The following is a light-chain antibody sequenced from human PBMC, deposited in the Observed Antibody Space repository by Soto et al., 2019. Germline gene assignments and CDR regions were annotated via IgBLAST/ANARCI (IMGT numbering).Light chain of an antibody. CDR2: GAS. CDR3: HPANSFPRT. V-gene: IGKV1-12*01. J-gene: IGKJ1*01. Sequence: DIQMTQSPSAGSASVGDRVTITCRASQGISNWLAWYQQKPGKAPKLLIYGASRLRSGVPSRFSGSGSGTDFTLTITRRPPEDFANYYCHPANSFPRTFGQGTKVEIK. CDR1: QGISNW.